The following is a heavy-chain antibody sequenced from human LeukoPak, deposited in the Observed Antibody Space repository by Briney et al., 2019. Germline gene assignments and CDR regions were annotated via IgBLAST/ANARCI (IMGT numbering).Heavy chain of an antibody. D-gene: IGHD4/OR15-4a*01. CDR2: INPNTDDT. V-gene: IGHV1-2*04. CDR3: TSGADFDY. CDR1: GYSFTGYY. Sequence: GASVKVSCSASGYSFTGYYLHWVRQAPGQGLEWLGCINPNTDDTQYAQKFHDSVTMTSDTAFNTAYLELRSLTSGDTAVYFCTSGADFDYWGQGTQVTVSS. J-gene: IGHJ4*02.